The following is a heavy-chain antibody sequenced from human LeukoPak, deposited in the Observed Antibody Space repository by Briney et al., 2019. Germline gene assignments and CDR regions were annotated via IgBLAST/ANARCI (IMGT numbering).Heavy chain of an antibody. J-gene: IGHJ4*02. CDR1: GYNFTSYW. Sequence: GESLKISCKGSGYNFTSYWIGWVRQMPGKGLEWMGIIYPGDSDTRYSPSFQGQVTISADKSISTAYLQWSSLKASDTAMYYCARSPLFERWLQLWDIGYFDYWGQGTLVTVSS. CDR2: IYPGDSDT. CDR3: ARSPLFERWLQLWDIGYFDY. V-gene: IGHV5-51*01. D-gene: IGHD5-24*01.